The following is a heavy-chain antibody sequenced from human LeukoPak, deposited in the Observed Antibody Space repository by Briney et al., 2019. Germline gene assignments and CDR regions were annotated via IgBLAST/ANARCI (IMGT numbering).Heavy chain of an antibody. D-gene: IGHD3-10*01. CDR3: ARGVTYYGSGKTDY. V-gene: IGHV1-2*02. J-gene: IGHJ4*02. CDR1: GYTFTGYY. Sequence: ASVKVSCKASGYTFTGYYMHWVRQAPGQGLEWMGWINPNSGGTNYAQKFQGGVTMTRDTSISTAYMELSRLRSDDTAVYYCARGVTYYGSGKTDYWGQGTLVTVSS. CDR2: INPNSGGT.